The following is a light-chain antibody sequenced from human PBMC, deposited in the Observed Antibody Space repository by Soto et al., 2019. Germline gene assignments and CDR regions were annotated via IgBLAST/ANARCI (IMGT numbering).Light chain of an antibody. V-gene: IGLV7-43*01. Sequence: QTVVTQEPSVTVSPGGTVTLTCASSTGAVTSDYYPNWFQQKPGQAPRALIYSTSDKQSWTPARFSGSLLGGKAALTGSGVQSEDEAEDYCLLFYGSVWVFGGGTKLTVL. CDR2: STS. J-gene: IGLJ3*02. CDR3: LLFYGSVWV. CDR1: TGAVTSDYY.